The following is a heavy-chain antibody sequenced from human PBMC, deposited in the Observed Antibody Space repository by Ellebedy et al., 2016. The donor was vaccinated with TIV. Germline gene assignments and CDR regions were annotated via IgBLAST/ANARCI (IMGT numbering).Heavy chain of an antibody. CDR2: IRYDGSNK. CDR3: AKGTGYSYGLSDY. CDR1: GFTFSSYG. D-gene: IGHD5-18*01. V-gene: IGHV3-30*02. J-gene: IGHJ4*02. Sequence: GGSLRLSCAASGFTFSSYGMHWVRQAPGKGLEWVAFIRYDGSNKYYADSVKGRFTISRDNSKNTLYLQMNSLRAEDTAVYYCAKGTGYSYGLSDYWGQGTLVTVSS.